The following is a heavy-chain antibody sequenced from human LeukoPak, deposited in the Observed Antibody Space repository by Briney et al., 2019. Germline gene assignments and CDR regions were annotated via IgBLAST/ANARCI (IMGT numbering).Heavy chain of an antibody. CDR1: GFTFSSYW. J-gene: IGHJ6*03. V-gene: IGHV3-74*01. CDR3: ARGEYYDFWSGYYTVYYYYMDV. CDR2: INSDGSST. Sequence: PGGSLRLSWAASGFTFSSYWMHWVRQAPGKGLVWVSRINSDGSSTSYADSVKGRFTISRDNAKNTLYLQMNSLRAEDTAVYYCARGEYYDFWSGYYTVYYYYMDVWGKGTTVTVSS. D-gene: IGHD3-3*01.